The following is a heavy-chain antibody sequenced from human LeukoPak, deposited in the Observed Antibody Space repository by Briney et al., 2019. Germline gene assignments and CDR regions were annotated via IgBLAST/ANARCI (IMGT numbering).Heavy chain of an antibody. Sequence: SVKVSCKASGGTFSSYTISWVRQAPGQGLEWMGRIIPIFGTANYTQKFQGRVTITADESTSTAYMELSSLRSEDTAVYYCARIDDYGDYEYWGRGTLVTVSS. CDR1: GGTFSSYT. V-gene: IGHV1-69*13. CDR3: ARIDDYGDYEY. J-gene: IGHJ4*02. CDR2: IIPIFGTA. D-gene: IGHD4-17*01.